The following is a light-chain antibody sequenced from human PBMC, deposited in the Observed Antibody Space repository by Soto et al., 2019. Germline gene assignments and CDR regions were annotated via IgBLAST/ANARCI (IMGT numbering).Light chain of an antibody. CDR1: QSVGSY. J-gene: IGKJ4*01. CDR3: QQRSDWPST. Sequence: EIVLTQSPATLYLSPGDRATLSCRASQSVGSYLGWYQQRPGQAPRLLIYDASNRDTGIPARFSGSGSGTGFTLTISSLEPEDFAVYYCQQRSDWPSTFGGGTKLEIK. CDR2: DAS. V-gene: IGKV3-11*01.